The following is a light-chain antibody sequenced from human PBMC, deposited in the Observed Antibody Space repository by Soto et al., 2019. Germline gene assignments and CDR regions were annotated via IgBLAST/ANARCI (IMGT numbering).Light chain of an antibody. V-gene: IGLV2-8*01. Sequence: QSVLTQPPSASGSPGQSVTISCTGTSSDVGGYNYVSWYQQHPGKAPKLMIYEVSKRPSGVPDRFSGSKSGTSASLAISGLQSEDEADYYCAAWDDSLNGWVFGGGTQLTVL. CDR2: EVS. CDR3: AAWDDSLNGWV. J-gene: IGLJ3*02. CDR1: SSDVGGYNY.